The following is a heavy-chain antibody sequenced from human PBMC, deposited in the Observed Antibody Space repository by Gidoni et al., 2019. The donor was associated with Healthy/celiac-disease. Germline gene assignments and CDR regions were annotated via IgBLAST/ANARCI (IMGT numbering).Heavy chain of an antibody. Sequence: QLQLQESGPGLVKPSETLSLTCTVSGGSISSSSYYWGWIRQPPGKGLEWIGSIYYSGSTYYNPSLKSRVTIPVDTSKNQFSLKLSSVTAADTAVYYCARVNGWRAPGGYYYYGMDVWGQGTTVTVSS. D-gene: IGHD3-3*01. CDR2: IYYSGST. V-gene: IGHV4-39*07. CDR3: ARVNGWRAPGGYYYYGMDV. J-gene: IGHJ6*02. CDR1: GGSISSSSYY.